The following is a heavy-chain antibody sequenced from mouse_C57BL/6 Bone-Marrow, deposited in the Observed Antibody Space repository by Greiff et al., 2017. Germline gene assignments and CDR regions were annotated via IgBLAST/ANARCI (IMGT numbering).Heavy chain of an antibody. D-gene: IGHD1-1*01. CDR3: ASPLTTGYYYAMDY. Sequence: DVMLVESGGGLVQPGGSLKLSCAASGFTFSDYYMYWVRQTPEKRLEWVAYISNGGGSTYYTDTVKGRFTLSRDNAKNARYLQMSLLKSEDTAMYDCASPLTTGYYYAMDYWGQGTSVTVSS. J-gene: IGHJ4*01. CDR2: ISNGGGST. V-gene: IGHV5-12*01. CDR1: GFTFSDYY.